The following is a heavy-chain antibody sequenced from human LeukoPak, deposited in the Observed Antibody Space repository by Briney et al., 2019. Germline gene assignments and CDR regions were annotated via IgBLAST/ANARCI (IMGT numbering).Heavy chain of an antibody. J-gene: IGHJ4*02. D-gene: IGHD2-8*01. Sequence: PGGSLRLSCAASGFTFSNYGMHWVRQAPGKGLDWVAIIWYDGSNKDYADSVKGRFTISRDNSKNMVFLQMNSLRAEDTAVYYCARDLHLSLNGLDYWGQGTLVTVSS. V-gene: IGHV3-33*01. CDR2: IWYDGSNK. CDR3: ARDLHLSLNGLDY. CDR1: GFTFSNYG.